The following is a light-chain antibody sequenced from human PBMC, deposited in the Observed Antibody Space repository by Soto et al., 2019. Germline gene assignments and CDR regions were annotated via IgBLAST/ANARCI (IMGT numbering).Light chain of an antibody. V-gene: IGLV2-14*01. CDR2: EVS. J-gene: IGLJ2*01. Sequence: QSALTQPASVSGSPGQSITISCTGTSSDIGGYNYVSWYQQHPGKDPKLMIYEVSNRPSGVSNRFSGSKSGNTASPTISGLQAEDEADYYCSSYTSSSTRVFGGGTKLTVL. CDR3: SSYTSSSTRV. CDR1: SSDIGGYNY.